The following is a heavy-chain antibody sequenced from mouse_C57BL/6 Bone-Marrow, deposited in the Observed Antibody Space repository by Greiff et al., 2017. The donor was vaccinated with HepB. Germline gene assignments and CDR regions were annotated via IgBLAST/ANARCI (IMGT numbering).Heavy chain of an antibody. Sequence: EVHLVESEGGLVQPGRSMKLSCTASGFTFSDYYMAWVRQVPEKGLEWVANINYDGSSTYYLDSLKSRFIISRDNAKNILYLQMSSLKSEDTATYYCAREDSRYYYGSSYYWYFDVWGTGTTVTVSS. CDR2: INYDGSST. J-gene: IGHJ1*03. D-gene: IGHD1-1*01. CDR3: AREDSRYYYGSSYYWYFDV. CDR1: GFTFSDYY. V-gene: IGHV5-16*01.